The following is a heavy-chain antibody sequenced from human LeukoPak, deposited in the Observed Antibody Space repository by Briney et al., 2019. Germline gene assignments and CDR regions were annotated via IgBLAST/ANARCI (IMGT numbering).Heavy chain of an antibody. J-gene: IGHJ4*02. Sequence: TTSETLSLTCTVSGGSISSGSYYWSWIRQPAGKGLEWIGRIYTSGSTNYNPSLKSRVTISVDTSKNQFSLRLSSVTAADTVVYYCARAGGNSIPDYWGQGTLVTVSS. CDR1: GGSISSGSYY. CDR3: ARAGGNSIPDY. D-gene: IGHD4-23*01. V-gene: IGHV4-61*02. CDR2: IYTSGST.